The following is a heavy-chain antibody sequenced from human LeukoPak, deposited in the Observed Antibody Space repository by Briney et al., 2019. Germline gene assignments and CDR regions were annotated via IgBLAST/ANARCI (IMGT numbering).Heavy chain of an antibody. D-gene: IGHD2-2*01. CDR2: FDPEDGET. CDR1: GYTLTELS. CDR3: ATVGSLNCSSTSSQGNWFDP. J-gene: IGHJ5*02. V-gene: IGHV1-24*01. Sequence: TSVKVSCKVSGYTLTELSMHWVRQAPGKGLEWMGGFDPEDGETIYAQKFQGRVTMTEDTSTDTAYMELSSLRSEDTAVYYCATVGSLNCSSTSSQGNWFDPWGQGTLVTVSS.